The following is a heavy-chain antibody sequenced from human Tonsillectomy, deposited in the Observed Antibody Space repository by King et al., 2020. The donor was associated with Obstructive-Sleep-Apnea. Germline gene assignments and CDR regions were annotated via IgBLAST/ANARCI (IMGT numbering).Heavy chain of an antibody. V-gene: IGHV4-4*07. Sequence: QLQESGPGLVKPSETLSLTCTVSGGSISSYYWSWIRQPAGKGLEWIGRIYPSGSTHYNPSLKSRVTMSVDTSKNQFSLKLSSVTAADTAVYYCARDHPSIGELSTHWGQGTLVTVSS. CDR1: GGSISSYY. D-gene: IGHD3-10*01. CDR2: IYPSGST. J-gene: IGHJ4*02. CDR3: ARDHPSIGELSTH.